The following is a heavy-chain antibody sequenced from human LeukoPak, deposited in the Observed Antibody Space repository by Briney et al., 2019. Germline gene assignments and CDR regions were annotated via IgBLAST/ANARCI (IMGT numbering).Heavy chain of an antibody. J-gene: IGHJ5*02. CDR1: GGSISSYY. V-gene: IGHV4-59*08. D-gene: IGHD3-10*01. Sequence: PSETLSLTCTVSGGSISSYYWSWIRQPPGKGLEWIGYIYYSGSTNYNPSLKSRVTISVDTSKNQFSLKLSSVTAADTAAYYCARRINTNYYYGSGSYGDWFDPWGQGTLVTVSS. CDR2: IYYSGST. CDR3: ARRINTNYYYGSGSYGDWFDP.